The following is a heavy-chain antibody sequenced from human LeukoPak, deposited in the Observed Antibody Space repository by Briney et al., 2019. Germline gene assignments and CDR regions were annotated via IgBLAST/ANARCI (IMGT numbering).Heavy chain of an antibody. CDR3: ATRPASHISTGYYTSGAFDM. J-gene: IGHJ3*02. V-gene: IGHV4-4*07. CDR1: GGSISSYY. Sequence: SETLSLTCTVSGGSISSYYWSWIRQSAGKGLEWIGRIYTSGSTNYNPSLKSRVTMSVDTSKDQFSLKLSSVTAADTAVYYCATRPASHISTGYYTSGAFDMWGQGTMVTVSS. CDR2: IYTSGST. D-gene: IGHD3-9*01.